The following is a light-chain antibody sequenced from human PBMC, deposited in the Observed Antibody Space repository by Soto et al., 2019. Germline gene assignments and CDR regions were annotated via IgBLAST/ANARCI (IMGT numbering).Light chain of an antibody. Sequence: NQVTQSPSSRPASVEGRSNSSRQASQGISNYLNWYQQKPGKAPKLLIYDASNMETGVPSRFSGSGSGTEFTFTISSLQTEDIALYYCQQYDKLPAIFGPGTKVDIK. J-gene: IGKJ3*01. V-gene: IGKV1-33*01. CDR3: QQYDKLPAI. CDR2: DAS. CDR1: QGISNY.